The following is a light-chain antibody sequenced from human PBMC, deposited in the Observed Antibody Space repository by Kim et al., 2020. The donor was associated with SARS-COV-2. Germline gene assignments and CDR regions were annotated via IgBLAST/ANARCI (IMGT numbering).Light chain of an antibody. CDR2: DAS. Sequence: AIQLTQSQSSLSASVGDRVTITCRASRGISSSLAWYQQKVGKPPKLLIYDASTLGSGVPSRFNGSGFGTDFTLAISSLQPEDFATYYCQQFDNYPPLTFGGGTKVDIK. V-gene: IGKV1D-13*01. CDR1: RGISSS. CDR3: QQFDNYPPLT. J-gene: IGKJ4*01.